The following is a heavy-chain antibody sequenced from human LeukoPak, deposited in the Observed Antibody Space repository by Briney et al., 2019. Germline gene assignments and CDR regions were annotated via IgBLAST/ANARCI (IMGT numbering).Heavy chain of an antibody. CDR2: INHSGST. V-gene: IGHV4-34*01. CDR3: ARARNFDWFHTRGWFDP. D-gene: IGHD3-9*01. J-gene: IGHJ5*02. Sequence: PSETLSLTCAVYGGSFSGCYWSWIRQPPGKGLEWIGEINHSGSTNYNPSLKSRVTISVDTSKNQFSLKLSSVTAADTAVYYCARARNFDWFHTRGWFDPWGQGTLVTVSS. CDR1: GGSFSGCY.